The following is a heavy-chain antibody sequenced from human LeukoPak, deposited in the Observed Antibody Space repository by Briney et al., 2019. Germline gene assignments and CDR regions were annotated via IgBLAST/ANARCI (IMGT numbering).Heavy chain of an antibody. CDR2: IRNKVNSYST. D-gene: IGHD3-9*01. CDR1: EFIFSTYE. CDR3: ARVRYYLDY. J-gene: IGHJ4*02. Sequence: PGGSLRLSCVASEFIFSTYEMNWVRQAPGKGLEWVGRIRNKVNSYSTEYAASVKGRFTISRDDSKNSLYLQMNSLKTEDTAVYYCARVRYYLDYWGQGTLSPSPQ. V-gene: IGHV3-72*01.